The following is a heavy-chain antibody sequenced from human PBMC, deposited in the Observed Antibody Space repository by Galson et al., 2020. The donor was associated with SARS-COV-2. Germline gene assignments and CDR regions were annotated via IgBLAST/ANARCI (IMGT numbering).Heavy chain of an antibody. CDR1: GGSISSSSYY. V-gene: IGHV4-39*07. D-gene: IGHD3-10*01. CDR3: ARNHYYYGSGGGNFDY. CDR2: IYYTGST. Sequence: SETLSLTCIVSGGSISSSSYYWGWIRQPPGKGLEWIGTIYYTGSTYYNPSLKSRVTISVDTSKNQFSLKLSSVTAADTAVYYRARNHYYYGSGGGNFDYWGQGTLVTVSS. J-gene: IGHJ4*02.